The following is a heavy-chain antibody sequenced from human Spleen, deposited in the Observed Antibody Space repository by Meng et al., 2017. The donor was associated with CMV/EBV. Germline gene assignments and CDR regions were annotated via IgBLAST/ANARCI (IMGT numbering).Heavy chain of an antibody. Sequence: ASVKVSCKASGYTFTSYDINWVRQATGQGLEWMGWMNPNSGNTGYAQKFQGRVTITRNTSISTAYMELRSLRSDDTAVYYCARERRGYCSSTSCYPYYGMDVWGQGTTVTVSS. CDR3: ARERRGYCSSTSCYPYYGMDV. V-gene: IGHV1-8*03. D-gene: IGHD2-2*01. CDR1: GYTFTSYD. J-gene: IGHJ6*02. CDR2: MNPNSGNT.